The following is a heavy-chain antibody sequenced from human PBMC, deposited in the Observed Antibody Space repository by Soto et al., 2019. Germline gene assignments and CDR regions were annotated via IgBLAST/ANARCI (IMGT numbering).Heavy chain of an antibody. CDR2: IGGSGGST. V-gene: IGHV3-23*01. CDR1: GFTFSSYA. CDR3: AKEGSPYDFWSGYYFDY. D-gene: IGHD3-3*01. J-gene: IGHJ4*02. Sequence: EVQLLESGGGLVQPGGSLRLSCAASGFTFSSYAMSWVRQAPGKGLEWVSAIGGSGGSTYYADSVKGRFTISRDNSKNTLYLQMTSLRAEDTAVYYCAKEGSPYDFWSGYYFDYWGQGTLVTVSS.